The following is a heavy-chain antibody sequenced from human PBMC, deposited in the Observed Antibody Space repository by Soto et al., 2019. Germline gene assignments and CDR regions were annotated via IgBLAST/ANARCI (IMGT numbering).Heavy chain of an antibody. CDR2: ISAHNGNT. CDR3: ARAGDGDY. CDR1: GYTFTSYG. Sequence: QVHLVQSGAEVKKPGASVKVSCKASGYTFTSYGITWVRQAPGQGLEWMGWISAHNGNTDYAQKLQGRVIVTRDTSTSTTYMELRSRISDDTAVYYCARAGDGDYWGQGAVVTVSS. V-gene: IGHV1-18*01. J-gene: IGHJ4*02. D-gene: IGHD3-16*01.